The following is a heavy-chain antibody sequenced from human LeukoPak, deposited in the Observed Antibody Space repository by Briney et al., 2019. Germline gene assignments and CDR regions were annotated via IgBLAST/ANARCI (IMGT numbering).Heavy chain of an antibody. J-gene: IGHJ6*02. CDR3: ARDGTLIVGAFYYYYGMDV. CDR2: INPSGGST. Sequence: ASVKVSCKASGYTFTSYYMHWVRQAPGQGLEWMGIINPSGGSTSYAQKFQGRVTMTRDTSTSTVYMELSSLRSEDTAVYYCARDGTLIVGAFYYYYGMDVWGQGTTVTVSS. V-gene: IGHV1-46*01. D-gene: IGHD1-26*01. CDR1: GYTFTSYY.